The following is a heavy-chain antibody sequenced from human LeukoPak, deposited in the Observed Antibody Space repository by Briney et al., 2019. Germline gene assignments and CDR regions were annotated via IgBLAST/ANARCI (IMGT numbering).Heavy chain of an antibody. D-gene: IGHD1-1*01. CDR1: GFIFSDYY. V-gene: IGHV3-11*05. Sequence: GGSLRLSCAASGFIFSDYYMSWIRQVPGKGLEWVSYISSTSSYTNYADSAKGRFTISRDNSKNTLYLQMNSLRAEDTAVYHCAKALSSTTWDAFDIWGQGTMVTVSS. CDR3: AKALSSTTWDAFDI. J-gene: IGHJ3*02. CDR2: ISSTSSYT.